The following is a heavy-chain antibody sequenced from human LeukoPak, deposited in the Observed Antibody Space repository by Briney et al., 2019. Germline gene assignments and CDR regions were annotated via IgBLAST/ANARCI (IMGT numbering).Heavy chain of an antibody. CDR3: ARHLGITIFGVVRPFYYYGMDV. V-gene: IGHV5-51*01. CDR2: IYPGDSDT. CDR1: GYSFTSYW. J-gene: IGHJ6*02. D-gene: IGHD3-3*01. Sequence: GESLKISCKGSGYSFTSYWIGWVRQMPGKGLAWMGIIYPGDSDTRYSPSFQGQVTISADKSISTAYLQWSSLKASDTAMYYCARHLGITIFGVVRPFYYYGMDVWGQGTTVTVSS.